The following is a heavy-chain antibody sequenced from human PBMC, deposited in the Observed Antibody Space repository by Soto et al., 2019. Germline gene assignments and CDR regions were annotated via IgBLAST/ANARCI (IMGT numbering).Heavy chain of an antibody. Sequence: PGGSLRLSCAASGFTFSSYSMHWVRQAPGKGLEWVAVLSYDVNNKFYADSVKGRFTISRDNSKDTLYLQMDSLRDDDTAVYYCARSAKNAYNPLDYWGQGTLVTVSS. CDR2: LSYDVNNK. D-gene: IGHD1-1*01. V-gene: IGHV3-30-3*01. CDR1: GFTFSSYS. CDR3: ARSAKNAYNPLDY. J-gene: IGHJ4*02.